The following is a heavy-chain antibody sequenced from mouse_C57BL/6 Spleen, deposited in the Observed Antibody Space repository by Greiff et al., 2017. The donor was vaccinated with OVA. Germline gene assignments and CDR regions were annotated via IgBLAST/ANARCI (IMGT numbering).Heavy chain of an antibody. CDR2: ISDGGSYT. CDR3: ARASGYSNYEGFYAMDY. V-gene: IGHV5-4*03. Sequence: EVKLVESGGGLVKPGGSLKLSCAASGFTFSSYAMSWVRQTPEKRLEWVATISDGGSYTYYPDNVKGRFTISRDNAKNNLYLQMSHLKSEDTAMYYCARASGYSNYEGFYAMDYWGQGTSVTVSS. CDR1: GFTFSSYA. D-gene: IGHD2-5*01. J-gene: IGHJ4*01.